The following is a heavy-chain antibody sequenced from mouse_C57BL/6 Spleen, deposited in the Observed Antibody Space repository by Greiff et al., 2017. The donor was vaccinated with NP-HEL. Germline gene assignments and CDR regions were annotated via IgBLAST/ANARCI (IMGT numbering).Heavy chain of an antibody. Sequence: QVQLKESGPELVKPGASVKISCKASGYAFSSSWMNWVKQRPGQGLAWIGRIYPGDGDTNYNGTFTGKATLTVDKSSSTAYMHLSSLTSADSSVYVCARSRAGPNYYAMDYWGQGTSVTVSS. CDR1: GYAFSSSW. D-gene: IGHD3-1*01. J-gene: IGHJ4*01. CDR3: ARSRAGPNYYAMDY. CDR2: IYPGDGDT. V-gene: IGHV1-82*01.